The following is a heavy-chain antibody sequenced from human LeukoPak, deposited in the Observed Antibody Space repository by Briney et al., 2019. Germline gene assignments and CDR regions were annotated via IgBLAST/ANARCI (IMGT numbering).Heavy chain of an antibody. CDR1: GGSFSGYY. V-gene: IGHV4-34*01. J-gene: IGHJ5*02. D-gene: IGHD3-3*01. CDR2: INHSGGT. CDR3: ARGTRLGFLEWLNNWFDP. Sequence: SETLSLTCAVYGGSFSGYYWSWIRQPPGKGLEWIGEINHSGGTNYNPSLKSRVTISADTSKNQFFLRLSSVTAADTAVYYCARGTRLGFLEWLNNWFDPWGQGTLVTVSS.